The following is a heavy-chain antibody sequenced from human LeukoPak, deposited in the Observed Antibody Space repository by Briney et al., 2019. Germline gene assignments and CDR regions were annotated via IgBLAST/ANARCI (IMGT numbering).Heavy chain of an antibody. CDR1: GYTFTGYY. CDR3: ARDIVVVVAATVPAPAGA. CDR2: INPNSGGT. J-gene: IGHJ5*02. Sequence: GASVKVSCKASGYTFTGYYMHWVRQAPGQGLEWMGWINPNSGGTNYAQKFQGRVTMTRDTSISTAYMELSSLRSEDTAVYYCARDIVVVVAATVPAPAGAWGQGTLVTVSS. D-gene: IGHD2-15*01. V-gene: IGHV1-2*02.